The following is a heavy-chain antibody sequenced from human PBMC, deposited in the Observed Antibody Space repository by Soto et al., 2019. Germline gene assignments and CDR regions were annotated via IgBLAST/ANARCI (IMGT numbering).Heavy chain of an antibody. J-gene: IGHJ5*02. V-gene: IGHV2-5*01. CDR3: AHRGYGDYPWDNWFDP. CDR2: IYWNEDK. Sequence: QITLKESGPTLVKPTQTLTLTCTFSGFSLKTGGAGVGWIRQPPGKALEWLALIYWNEDKRYSPSLKSRLTITKDTSKNQVVLTMTNMDPVDTATYYCAHRGYGDYPWDNWFDPWGQGTLVTVSS. D-gene: IGHD4-17*01. CDR1: GFSLKTGGAG.